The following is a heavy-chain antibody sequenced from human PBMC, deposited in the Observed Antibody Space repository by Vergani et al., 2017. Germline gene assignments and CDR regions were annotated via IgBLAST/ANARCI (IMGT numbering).Heavy chain of an antibody. CDR1: GGSISSGDYY. D-gene: IGHD3-10*01. V-gene: IGHV4-30-4*01. Sequence: QVQLQESGPGLVKPSQTLSLTCTVSGGSISSGDYYWGWIRQPPGKGLEWIGYIYYSGSTYYNPSLKSRVTISVDTSKNQFSLKLSSVTAADTAVYYCARVRDGSGIYYNWFDPWGQGTLVTVSS. J-gene: IGHJ5*02. CDR2: IYYSGST. CDR3: ARVRDGSGIYYNWFDP.